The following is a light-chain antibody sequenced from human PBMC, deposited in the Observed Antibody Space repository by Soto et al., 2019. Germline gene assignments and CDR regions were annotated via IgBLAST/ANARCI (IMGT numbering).Light chain of an antibody. CDR1: QSISRY. Sequence: DIQMTQSPSSLSASVGDSVTISCRASQSISRYLNWYQQKPGKAPKLLIFSASNLQSGIPSRFSGSGSGTDFTLTISSLQPEDFATYFCQQVYSTPYTFGQGTKLEIK. J-gene: IGKJ2*01. CDR3: QQVYSTPYT. CDR2: SAS. V-gene: IGKV1-39*01.